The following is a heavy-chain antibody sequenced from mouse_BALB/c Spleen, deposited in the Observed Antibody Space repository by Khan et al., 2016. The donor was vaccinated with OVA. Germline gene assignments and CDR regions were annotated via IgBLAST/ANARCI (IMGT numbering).Heavy chain of an antibody. J-gene: IGHJ3*01. CDR3: ARSTYRYAFVY. CDR1: GDSITSGY. Sequence: EVQLQESGPSLVKPSQTLSLTCSVTGDSITSGYWNWIRQFPGNKLEYMGYIIYTGYNYYTPSLKSRISITRHTSKNQYYLKLNSVTDEDTATYDCARSTYRYAFVYWGQGTLVTVSA. CDR2: IIYTGYN. D-gene: IGHD2-12*01. V-gene: IGHV3-8*02.